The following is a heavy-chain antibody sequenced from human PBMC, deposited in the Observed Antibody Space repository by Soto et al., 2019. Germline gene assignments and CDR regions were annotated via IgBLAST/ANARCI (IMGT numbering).Heavy chain of an antibody. J-gene: IGHJ5*02. Sequence: ETLSLTCAVYGGSFSGYYWSWIRQPPGKGLEWIGEINHSGSTNYNPSLKSRVTISVDTSKNQFSLKLSSVTAADTAVYYCARGHAIVVVVAATRFDPRGQGTLVTVSS. CDR3: ARGHAIVVVVAATRFDP. V-gene: IGHV4-34*01. CDR2: INHSGST. CDR1: GGSFSGYY. D-gene: IGHD2-15*01.